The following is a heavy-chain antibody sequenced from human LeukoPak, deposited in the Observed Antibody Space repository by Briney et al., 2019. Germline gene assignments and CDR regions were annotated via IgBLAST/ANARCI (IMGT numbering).Heavy chain of an antibody. V-gene: IGHV3-21*01. J-gene: IGHJ4*02. CDR2: ISSSSSHI. CDR3: ARDGPVAAAGTSGFDY. Sequence: GGSLRLSCAASGFTFSSYEMNWVRQAPGKGLEWVSSISSSSSHIYYADSVKGRFTISRDNAKNSLYLQMNSLRAEDTAVYYCARDGPVAAAGTSGFDYWGQGTLVTVSS. D-gene: IGHD6-13*01. CDR1: GFTFSSYE.